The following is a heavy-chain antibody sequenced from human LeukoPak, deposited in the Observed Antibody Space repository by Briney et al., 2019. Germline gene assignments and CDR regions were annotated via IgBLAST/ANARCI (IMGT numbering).Heavy chain of an antibody. Sequence: ASVKVSCKASGGTFSSYAISWVRQAPGQGLEWMGGIIPIFGTANYAQKFQGRVTITADESTSTAYMELSSLRSEDTAVYYCASEEFDYGGNSPFDYWGQGTLVTVSS. D-gene: IGHD4-23*01. J-gene: IGHJ4*02. CDR3: ASEEFDYGGNSPFDY. CDR2: IIPIFGTA. CDR1: GGTFSSYA. V-gene: IGHV1-69*13.